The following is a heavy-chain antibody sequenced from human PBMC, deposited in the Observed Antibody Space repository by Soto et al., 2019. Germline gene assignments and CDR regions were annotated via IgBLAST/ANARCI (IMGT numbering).Heavy chain of an antibody. CDR3: ARDAGSSWDYYYYGMDV. CDR2: ISAYNGNT. J-gene: IGHJ6*04. CDR1: GYTFTSYG. Sequence: ASVKVSCKASGYTFTSYGISWVRQAPGQGLEWMGWISAYNGNTNYAQKLQGRVTMTRDTSISTAYMELSRLRSDDTAVYYCARDAGSSWDYYYYGMDVWGKGTTVTVSS. D-gene: IGHD6-13*01. V-gene: IGHV1-18*01.